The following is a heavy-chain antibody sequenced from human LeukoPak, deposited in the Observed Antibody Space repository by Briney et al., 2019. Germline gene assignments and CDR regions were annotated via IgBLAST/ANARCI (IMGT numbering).Heavy chain of an antibody. D-gene: IGHD3-10*01. CDR2: ISSSGSTI. V-gene: IGHV3-11*01. CDR1: GFTFSDYY. J-gene: IGHJ4*02. CDR3: ARDLKLSLGELSFDY. Sequence: PGGSLRLSCAASGFTFSDYYMSWIRQAPGKGLEWVSYISSSGSTIYYADSVKGRFTISRDNAKNSLYLQMNSLRAEDTAVYYCARDLKLSLGELSFDYWGQGTLVTVSS.